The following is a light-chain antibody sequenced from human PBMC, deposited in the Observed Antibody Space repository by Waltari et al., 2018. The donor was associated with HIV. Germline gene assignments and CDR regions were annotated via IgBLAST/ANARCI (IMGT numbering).Light chain of an antibody. CDR2: DVN. J-gene: IGLJ2*01. V-gene: IGLV2-11*01. CDR1: SRYVGAYNY. Sequence: QSALTQPRSVSGSPGQSVTISCTGTSRYVGAYNYVSCYQHHPNKGPKLLIYDVNKRPSGVPDRFSGSKSGNTASLTISGLQAEDEADYYCCSYADTYFVLFGGRTKLTVL. CDR3: CSYADTYFVL.